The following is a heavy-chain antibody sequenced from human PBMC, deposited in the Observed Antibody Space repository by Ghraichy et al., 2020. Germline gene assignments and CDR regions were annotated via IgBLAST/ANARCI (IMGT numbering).Heavy chain of an antibody. V-gene: IGHV3-7*02. CDR1: GFTFNNYW. J-gene: IGHJ4*02. Sequence: ETLSLTCEASGFTFNNYWMSWVRQAPGKGLEWVANIKPDGSGKYYSDSVKGRFTISRDNAKNSLYLQMNSLRAEDTAVYYCETEYTSAWYVEGNYWGQGNLVTVSS. CDR3: ETEYTSAWYVEGNY. D-gene: IGHD6-19*01. CDR2: IKPDGSGK.